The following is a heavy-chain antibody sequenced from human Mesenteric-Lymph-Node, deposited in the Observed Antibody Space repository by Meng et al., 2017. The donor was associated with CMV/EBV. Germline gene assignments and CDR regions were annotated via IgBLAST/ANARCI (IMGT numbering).Heavy chain of an antibody. CDR1: GGSFSAYS. V-gene: IGHV4-34*01. D-gene: IGHD6-6*01. CDR2: INHSGRI. Sequence: GSLRLSCAVYGGSFSAYSWSWIRQPPGKGLEWIGEINHSGRINYIPSLKSRVTISVDTSKNQFSLKLSSVTAADTAMYYCARVLAEYSSSPGGFYYYGMDVWGQGTTVTVSS. CDR3: ARVLAEYSSSPGGFYYYGMDV. J-gene: IGHJ6*02.